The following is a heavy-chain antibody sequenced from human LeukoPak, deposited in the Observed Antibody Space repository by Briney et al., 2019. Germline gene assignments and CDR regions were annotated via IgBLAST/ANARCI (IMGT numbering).Heavy chain of an antibody. CDR1: GGSISSSSYY. J-gene: IGHJ4*02. V-gene: IGHV4-39*01. Sequence: SETLSLTCTVSGGSISSSSYYWGWIRQPPGKGLEWIGSIYYSGSTYYNPSLKSRVTISVDTSENQFSLKLSSVTAADTAVYYCASSYGYSYGGTIDYWGQGTLVTVSS. CDR2: IYYSGST. D-gene: IGHD5-18*01. CDR3: ASSYGYSYGGTIDY.